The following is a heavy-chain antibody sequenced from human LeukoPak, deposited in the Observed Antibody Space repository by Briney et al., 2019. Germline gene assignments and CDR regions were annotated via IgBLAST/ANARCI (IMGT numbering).Heavy chain of an antibody. CDR1: GGSISSSSYY. Sequence: PSETLSLTCTVSGGSISSSSYYWGWIRQPPGKGLEWIGSIYYSGSTCYNPSLKSRVTISVDTSKNQFSLKLSSVTAADTAVYYCARPLGYCSSTSCYGDAFDIWGQGTMVTVSS. D-gene: IGHD2-2*01. J-gene: IGHJ3*02. V-gene: IGHV4-39*01. CDR2: IYYSGST. CDR3: ARPLGYCSSTSCYGDAFDI.